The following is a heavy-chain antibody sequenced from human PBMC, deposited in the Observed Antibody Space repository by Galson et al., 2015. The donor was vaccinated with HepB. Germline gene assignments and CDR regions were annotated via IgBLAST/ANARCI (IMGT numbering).Heavy chain of an antibody. V-gene: IGHV1-69*02. CDR2: IIPILGIA. D-gene: IGHD3-10*01. CDR3: ARPGSGGYFDY. J-gene: IGHJ4*02. Sequence: SVKVSCKASGGTFSSYTISWVRQAPGQGLEWMGRIIPILGIANYAQKFQGRVTITADKSTSTAYMELSSLRSEDTAVYYCARPGSGGYFDYWGQGTLVTVSS. CDR1: GGTFSSYT.